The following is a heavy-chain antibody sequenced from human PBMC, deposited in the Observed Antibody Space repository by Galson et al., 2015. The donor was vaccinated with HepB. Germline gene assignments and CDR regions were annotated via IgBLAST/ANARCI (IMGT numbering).Heavy chain of an antibody. D-gene: IGHD6-19*01. Sequence: SLRLSCAASGFTFDDYGMSWVRQAPGEGLEWVSGINWNGGSTGYADSVKGRFTISRDNAKNSLYLQMNSLRAEDTALYYCARERGDSSGWYEAFDYWGQGTLVTVSS. CDR3: ARERGDSSGWYEAFDY. V-gene: IGHV3-20*04. J-gene: IGHJ4*02. CDR1: GFTFDDYG. CDR2: INWNGGST.